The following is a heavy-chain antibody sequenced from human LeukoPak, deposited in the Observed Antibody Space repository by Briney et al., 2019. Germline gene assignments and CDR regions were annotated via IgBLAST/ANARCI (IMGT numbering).Heavy chain of an antibody. CDR2: ISSNGGST. CDR1: GFTFSSFV. V-gene: IGHV3-64D*06. J-gene: IGHJ4*02. CDR3: VNQISGWVY. Sequence: GWSLRLSCSASGFTFSSFVMHWVRQAPGKGLEYVSRISSNGGSTYYADSVKGRFTISRDNSKNTLYLQMSSLRPEDTAVYYCVNQISGWVYWGQGTMVTVSS. D-gene: IGHD6-19*01.